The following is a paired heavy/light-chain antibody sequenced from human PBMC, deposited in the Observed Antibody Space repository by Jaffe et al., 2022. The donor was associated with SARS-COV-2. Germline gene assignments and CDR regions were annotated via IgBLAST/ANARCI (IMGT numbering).Light chain of an antibody. CDR2: GAS. V-gene: IGKV3-15*01. Sequence: EIVMTQSPATLSVSPGERATLSCRASQSVSRDLAWYQQKPGQAPRLLIYGASTRATGIPARFSGSGSGTEFTLTISSLQSEDFAVYYCQHYNNWPLTFGGGTKVEIK. CDR1: QSVSRD. J-gene: IGKJ4*01. CDR3: QHYNNWPLT.
Heavy chain of an antibody. CDR3: AKVPGGHWYFDL. Sequence: EVQLVESGGGLVQPGGSLRLSCAASGFTFSTHDFSWVRQAPGKGLEWVSAISYNGGTTYADSVKGRFTISRDNSKDTLYLQMNSLRAEDTAVYCCAKVPGGHWYFDLWGRGTLVTVSS. CDR1: GFTFSTHD. J-gene: IGHJ2*01. V-gene: IGHV3-23*04. CDR2: ISYNGGTT.